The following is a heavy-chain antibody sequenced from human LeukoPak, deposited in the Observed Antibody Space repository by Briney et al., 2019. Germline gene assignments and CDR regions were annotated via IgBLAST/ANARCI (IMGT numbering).Heavy chain of an antibody. CDR2: IWYDGSHT. V-gene: IGHV3-33*01. CDR1: GFTFSSYG. D-gene: IGHD3-10*01. CDR3: AREMPGGYYGSGTSPPYYYGMDV. Sequence: PGRSLRLSCAASGFTFSSYGMHWVRQTPGKGLEWVALIWYDGSHTYYADSVKGRFTISRDNSKNTLYLQMNSLRAEDTAVYYCAREMPGGYYGSGTSPPYYYGMDVWGQGTTVTVSS. J-gene: IGHJ6*02.